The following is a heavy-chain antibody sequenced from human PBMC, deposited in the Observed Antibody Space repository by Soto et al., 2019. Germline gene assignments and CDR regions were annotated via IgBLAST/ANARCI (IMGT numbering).Heavy chain of an antibody. Sequence: GGSLRLSCAASGFTFSSYSMNWVRQAPGKGLEWVSSISSSSSYIYYADSVKGRFTISRDNAKNSLYLQMSSLKDEDTAVYYCARDPPTGTTLDWFDSWGQGTLVTVSS. V-gene: IGHV3-21*01. CDR3: ARDPPTGTTLDWFDS. J-gene: IGHJ5*01. CDR1: GFTFSSYS. D-gene: IGHD1-7*01. CDR2: ISSSSSYI.